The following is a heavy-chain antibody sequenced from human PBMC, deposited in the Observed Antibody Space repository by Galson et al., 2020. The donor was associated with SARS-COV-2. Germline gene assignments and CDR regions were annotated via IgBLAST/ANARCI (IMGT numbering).Heavy chain of an antibody. CDR2: IYYSGST. CDR3: ARVRSGYEQEDY. Sequence: SETLSLTCAVSGGSISSGGYSWSWIRQPPGKGLEWIGYIYYSGSTYYNPSLKSRVTISVDTSKNQFSLKLSSVTAADTAVYYCARVRSGYEQEDYWGQGTLVTVSS. V-gene: IGHV4-30-4*07. J-gene: IGHJ4*02. D-gene: IGHD5-12*01. CDR1: GGSISSGGYS.